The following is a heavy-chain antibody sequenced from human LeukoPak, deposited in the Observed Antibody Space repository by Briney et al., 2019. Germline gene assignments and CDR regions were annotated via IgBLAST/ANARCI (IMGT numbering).Heavy chain of an antibody. D-gene: IGHD1-26*01. CDR1: GYTFTGYY. CDR3: ARESDSGNYPLDY. Sequence: VASVKVSCKASGYTFTGYYMHWVRQAPGQGLEWIGWINPNSGGTNYAQKFQGRVTMTRDTSISTAYMELSRLRSDDTAVYYCARESDSGNYPLDYWGQGTLVTVSS. V-gene: IGHV1-2*02. CDR2: INPNSGGT. J-gene: IGHJ4*02.